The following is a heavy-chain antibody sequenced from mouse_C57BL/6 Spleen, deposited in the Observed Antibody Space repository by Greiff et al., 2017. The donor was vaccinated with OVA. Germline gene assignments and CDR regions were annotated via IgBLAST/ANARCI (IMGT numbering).Heavy chain of an antibody. CDR1: GYAFSSSW. CDR2: IYPGDGDT. V-gene: IGHV1-82*01. J-gene: IGHJ4*01. D-gene: IGHD3-2*02. CDR3: ARYWARLGAMDD. Sequence: QVQLQQSGPELVKPGASVKISCKASGYAFSSSWMNWVKQRPGKGLEWIGRIYPGDGDTNYNGKFKGKATLTADKSSSTAYMQLSSLTSEDSAVYFCARYWARLGAMDDWGQGTSVTVSS.